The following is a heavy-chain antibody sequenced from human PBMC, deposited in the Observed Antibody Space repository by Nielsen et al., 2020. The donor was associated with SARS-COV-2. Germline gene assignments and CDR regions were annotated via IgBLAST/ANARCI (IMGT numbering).Heavy chain of an antibody. CDR2: ISYDGSNK. D-gene: IGHD4-17*01. CDR1: GFTFSSYA. CDR3: ARDGAVTMPSFFDY. V-gene: IGHV3-30*04. J-gene: IGHJ4*02. Sequence: GESLKISCSASGFTFSSYAMHWVRQAPGKGLEWVAVISYDGSNKYYADSVKGRFTISRDNSKNTLYLQMNSLRAEDTAVYYCARDGAVTMPSFFDYWGQGTLVTVSS.